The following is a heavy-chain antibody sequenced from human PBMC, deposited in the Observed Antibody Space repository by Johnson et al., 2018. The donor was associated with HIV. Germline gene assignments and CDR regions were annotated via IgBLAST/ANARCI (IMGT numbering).Heavy chain of an antibody. J-gene: IGHJ3*02. V-gene: IGHV3-30-3*01. Sequence: QVHLVESGGGVVQPGRSLRLSCAASGFTFSSYAMHWVRQAPGKGLEWVAVISYDGSNKYYADSVKGRFTISRDNSKNTLYLQMNSLRAEDTAVYYCARDATYYYDSSGDCWDAFDIWGQGTMVTVSS. CDR1: GFTFSSYA. CDR2: ISYDGSNK. D-gene: IGHD3-22*01. CDR3: ARDATYYYDSSGDCWDAFDI.